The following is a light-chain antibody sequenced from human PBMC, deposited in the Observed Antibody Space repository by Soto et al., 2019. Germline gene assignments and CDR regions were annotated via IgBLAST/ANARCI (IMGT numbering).Light chain of an antibody. CDR3: VLYMGSGISV. V-gene: IGLV8-61*01. Sequence: VVTQEPSFSVSPGGTVTFTCGLTSGSVSTDYYPSWYQQTPGQAPRTLIYSTNTRSPGVPDRFSGSILGNKAALTITGAQADDESDYFCVLYMGSGISVFGGGTKLTVL. CDR1: SGSVSTDYY. CDR2: STN. J-gene: IGLJ3*02.